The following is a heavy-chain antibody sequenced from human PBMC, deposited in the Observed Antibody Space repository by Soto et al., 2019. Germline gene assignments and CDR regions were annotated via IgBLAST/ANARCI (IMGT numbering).Heavy chain of an antibody. CDR2: ISYDGSNK. CDR1: GFTFSSYG. V-gene: IGHV3-30*18. CDR3: AKDLPYYDDSSGYYN. J-gene: IGHJ4*02. Sequence: GGSLRLSCTVSGFTFSSYGMHWVRQAPGKGLEWVAVISYDGSNKYYADSVKGRFTISRDNSKNTLYLQMNSLRAEDTAAYYCAKDLPYYDDSSGYYNWGQGTLVTVSS. D-gene: IGHD3-22*01.